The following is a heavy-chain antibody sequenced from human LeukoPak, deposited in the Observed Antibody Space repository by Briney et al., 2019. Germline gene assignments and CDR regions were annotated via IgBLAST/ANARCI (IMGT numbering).Heavy chain of an antibody. D-gene: IGHD6-13*01. CDR1: GYTFTSYG. CDR2: ISAYNGNT. J-gene: IGHJ4*02. Sequence: GASVKVSCKASGYTFTSYGISWVQQAPGQGLEWMGWISAYNGNTNYAQKLQGRVTMTTDTSTSTVYMELRSLRSDDTAVYYCARSWYPWLAYFDYWGQGTLVTVSS. CDR3: ARSWYPWLAYFDY. V-gene: IGHV1-18*01.